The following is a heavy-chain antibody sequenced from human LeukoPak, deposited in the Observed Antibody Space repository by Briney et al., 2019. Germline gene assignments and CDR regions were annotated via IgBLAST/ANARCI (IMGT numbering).Heavy chain of an antibody. CDR1: GFTFSSYS. J-gene: IGHJ4*02. CDR2: ISSSISTI. V-gene: IGHV3-48*01. Sequence: GGSLRLSCAASGFTFSSYSMNWVRQTPGKGLEWVSYISSSISTIYYADTVKGRFTISRDNAKNSLYLQMNSLRAEDPAVYYCARVRGSYYLDYWGQGTLVTVSS. CDR3: ARVRGSYYLDY. D-gene: IGHD1-26*01.